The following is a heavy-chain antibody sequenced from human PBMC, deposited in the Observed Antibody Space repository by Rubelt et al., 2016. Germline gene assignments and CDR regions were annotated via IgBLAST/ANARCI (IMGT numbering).Heavy chain of an antibody. D-gene: IGHD3-10*01. Sequence: QITLKESGPTLVKPTQTLTLTCTFSGFSLSTSGVGVGWIRQPPGKALEWLALIYWDDDKRYSPSLKSRLTITQDTSKNQLVLTTTNIDPVDTATYYCAHRPPRGSGSYYNSDVWGQGTTVTVSS. V-gene: IGHV2-5*02. J-gene: IGHJ6*02. CDR2: IYWDDDK. CDR1: GFSLSTSGVG. CDR3: AHRPPRGSGSYYNSDV.